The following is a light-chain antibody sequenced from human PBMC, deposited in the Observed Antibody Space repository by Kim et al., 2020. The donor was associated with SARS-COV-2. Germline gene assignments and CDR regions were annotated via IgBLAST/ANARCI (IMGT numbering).Light chain of an antibody. CDR3: QAWDSRTQYV. V-gene: IGLV3-1*01. CDR1: KLGDRY. CDR2: QDN. J-gene: IGLJ1*01. Sequence: SPGQTARITCSGDKLGDRYACWYQQKPGQSPVLVIYQDNKRPSGIPERFSGSNSGNTATLTISGTQARDDADYYCQAWDSRTQYVFGTGTKVTVL.